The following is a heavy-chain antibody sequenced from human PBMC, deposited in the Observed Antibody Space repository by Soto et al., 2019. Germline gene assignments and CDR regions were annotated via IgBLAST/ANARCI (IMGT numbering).Heavy chain of an antibody. Sequence: GGSLRLSCAASGFTFSSYWMHWVRQAPGKGLVWVSRINSDGSSTSYADSVKGRFTISRDNAKNTLYLQMNSLRAEDTAVYYCARLLLTMVRGVPDYYYGMDVWGQGTTVTVSS. D-gene: IGHD3-10*01. V-gene: IGHV3-74*01. CDR1: GFTFSSYW. CDR2: INSDGSST. CDR3: ARLLLTMVRGVPDYYYGMDV. J-gene: IGHJ6*02.